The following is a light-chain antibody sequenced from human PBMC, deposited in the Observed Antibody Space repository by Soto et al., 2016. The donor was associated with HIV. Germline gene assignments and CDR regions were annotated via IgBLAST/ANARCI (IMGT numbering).Light chain of an antibody. CDR2: GAS. J-gene: IGKJ1*01. Sequence: DIQMTQSPSSLSASVGDTVTITCRASQDINNYLAWFQQKPGKAPKSLIYGASTLQSGVSSKFGGIRSGTDFTLIISSLQPDDFATYYCQQYNSYPWTFGQGTKVEIK. CDR1: QDINNY. CDR3: QQYNSYPWT. V-gene: IGKV1-16*02.